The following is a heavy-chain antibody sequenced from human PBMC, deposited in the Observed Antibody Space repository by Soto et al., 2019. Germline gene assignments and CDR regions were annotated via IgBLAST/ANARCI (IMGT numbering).Heavy chain of an antibody. Sequence: GASVKVSCKASGYTFSGYYIHWLRQAPGQGLEWTGWINPNSGGTNYAQKFQGRVTVTRDTPTSTAYMELSRLTSHDTAVYYCARSLTEGYCTITGCYTRPLYGMDVWGQGTTVTVS. CDR1: GYTFSGYY. CDR3: ARSLTEGYCTITGCYTRPLYGMDV. J-gene: IGHJ6*02. D-gene: IGHD2-2*02. CDR2: INPNSGGT. V-gene: IGHV1-2*02.